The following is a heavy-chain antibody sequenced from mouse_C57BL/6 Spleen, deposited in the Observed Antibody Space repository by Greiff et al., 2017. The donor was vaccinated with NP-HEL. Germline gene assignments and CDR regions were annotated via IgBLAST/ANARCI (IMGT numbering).Heavy chain of an antibody. CDR2: IHPNSGST. J-gene: IGHJ4*01. CDR3: ARWDYGSSYGAIDY. Sequence: QVQLQQPGAQLVKPGASVKLSCKASGYTFTSYWMHWVKQRPGQGLEWIGMIHPNSGSTNYNEKFKSKATLTVDKSSSTAYMQLSSLTSEDSAVYYCARWDYGSSYGAIDYWGQGTSVTVSS. V-gene: IGHV1-64*01. CDR1: GYTFTSYW. D-gene: IGHD1-1*01.